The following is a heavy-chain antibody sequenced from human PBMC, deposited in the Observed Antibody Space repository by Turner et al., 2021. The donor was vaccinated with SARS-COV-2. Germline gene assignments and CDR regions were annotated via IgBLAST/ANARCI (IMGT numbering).Heavy chain of an antibody. CDR3: AKDKSAEDYYDSSGYYGGGAFDI. CDR2: ISWNSGTI. CDR1: GFTFDEYA. D-gene: IGHD3-22*01. V-gene: IGHV3-9*01. J-gene: IGHJ3*02. Sequence: EVQLVESGGGLVQPGRSLRLSCAASGFTFDEYAMHWVRQAPGKGLDWVSGISWNSGTIGYADSVKGRFTISRDNAKNSLYLQMNSLRAEDTALYYCAKDKSAEDYYDSSGYYGGGAFDIWGQGTMVTVSS.